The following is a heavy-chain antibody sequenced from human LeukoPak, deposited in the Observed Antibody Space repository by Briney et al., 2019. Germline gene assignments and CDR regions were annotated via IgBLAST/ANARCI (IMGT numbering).Heavy chain of an antibody. CDR1: GGSISSYY. CDR3: ARATYSSSWPYHFDY. D-gene: IGHD6-13*01. Sequence: PSETLSLTCTVSGGSISSYYWSWIRQPPGKGLEWIGYIYYSGSTNYNPSLKSRVTISVDTSKNQFSLKLSSVTAADTAVYYCARATYSSSWPYHFDYWGQGTLVTVSS. CDR2: IYYSGST. V-gene: IGHV4-59*01. J-gene: IGHJ4*02.